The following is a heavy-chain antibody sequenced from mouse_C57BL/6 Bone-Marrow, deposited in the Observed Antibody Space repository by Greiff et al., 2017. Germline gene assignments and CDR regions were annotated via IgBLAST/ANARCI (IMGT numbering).Heavy chain of an antibody. CDR1: GYTFTSYW. J-gene: IGHJ3*01. Sequence: VQLQQSGAELVMPGASVKLSCKASGYTFTSYWMHWVKQRPGQGLEWIGEIDPSDSYTNYNQKFKGKSTLTVDKSSSTAYMQLSSLTSEDSAVYYCAALSGAWFAYWGQGTLVTVSA. CDR2: IDPSDSYT. D-gene: IGHD1-2*01. CDR3: AALSGAWFAY. V-gene: IGHV1-69*01.